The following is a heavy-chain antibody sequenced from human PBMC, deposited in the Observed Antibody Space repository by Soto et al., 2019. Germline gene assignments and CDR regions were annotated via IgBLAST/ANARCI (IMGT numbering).Heavy chain of an antibody. D-gene: IGHD3-3*01. Sequence: QVQLVQSGAEVKKPGSSVKVSCKASGGTFSSYAISWVRQAPGQGLEWMGGIIPIFGTANDAQKFQGRVTITADESTSTSYMVLSSLRSDDTAVYYCARSSTIFGVAPYYYYYYGMDLWGQGTTVTVSS. CDR1: GGTFSSYA. CDR2: IIPIFGTA. J-gene: IGHJ6*02. CDR3: ARSSTIFGVAPYYYYYYGMDL. V-gene: IGHV1-69*01.